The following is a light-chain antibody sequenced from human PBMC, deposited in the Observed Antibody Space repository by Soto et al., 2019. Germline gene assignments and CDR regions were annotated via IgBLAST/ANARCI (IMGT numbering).Light chain of an antibody. J-gene: IGKJ1*01. CDR2: GAS. CDR3: QQYNNWPPWT. V-gene: IGKV3-15*01. Sequence: EVVMTQSPATLSVSPGERVTFSCRASQSVTTNLAWYQHKPGQSPRLLISGASTGASGIPPRFSGSGSGTEFTLTIDRLQSADFAVYYCQQYNNWPPWTVGQGTKVEIK. CDR1: QSVTTN.